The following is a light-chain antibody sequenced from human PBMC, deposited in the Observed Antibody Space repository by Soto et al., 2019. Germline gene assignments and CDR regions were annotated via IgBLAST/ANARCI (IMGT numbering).Light chain of an antibody. CDR1: TRDVGGYNY. CDR2: EVT. J-gene: IGLJ3*02. Sequence: QSALTQPPSASGSLGQSVTISCTGPTRDVGGYNYVSWYQQHPGKAPKLIIYEVTKRPSGVPDRFSGSKSGNTASLTVSGLQAEDEADYYCSSYAGSKNVVFGGGTKLTVL. V-gene: IGLV2-8*01. CDR3: SSYAGSKNVV.